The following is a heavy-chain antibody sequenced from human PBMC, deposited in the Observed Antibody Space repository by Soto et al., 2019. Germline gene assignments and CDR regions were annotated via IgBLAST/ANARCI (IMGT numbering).Heavy chain of an antibody. CDR1: GFTFSSYE. CDR3: ARASSSWYTKASFDY. CDR2: ISSSGSTI. D-gene: IGHD6-13*01. V-gene: IGHV3-48*03. Sequence: ESGGGLVQPGGSLRLSCAASGFTFSSYEMNWVRQAPGKGLEWVSYISSSGSTIYYADSVKGRFTISRDNAKNSLYLQMNSLRAEDTAVYYCARASSSWYTKASFDYWGQGTLVTVSS. J-gene: IGHJ4*02.